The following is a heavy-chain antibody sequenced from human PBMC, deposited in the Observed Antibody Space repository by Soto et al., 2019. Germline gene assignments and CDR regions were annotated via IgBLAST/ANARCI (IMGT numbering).Heavy chain of an antibody. Sequence: QVPLVESGGGVVQPGRSLRLSCAVSGFNFSSYAMHWVRQAPGKGLEWVAVISYDGRKKYSVDSVKGRFTISRDRSKSTLFLQMHSRRAEDTAVYYCAKANQYGYYNGMYVWGQGTTVTVSS. CDR2: ISYDGRKK. J-gene: IGHJ6*02. CDR3: AKANQYGYYNGMYV. CDR1: GFNFSSYA. D-gene: IGHD2-2*01. V-gene: IGHV3-30*18.